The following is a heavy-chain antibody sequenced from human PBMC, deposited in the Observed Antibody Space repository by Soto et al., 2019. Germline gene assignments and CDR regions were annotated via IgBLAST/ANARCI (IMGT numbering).Heavy chain of an antibody. V-gene: IGHV6-1*01. CDR2: TYYRFRWYN. Sequence: QVQLQQSGPGLVRPSQTLSLTCVISGDSVSSNSAAWNWIRQSPSRGLEWLGRTYYRFRWYNDYAVSVRSRITVNADTSKNQFSLHLNSVTPEDTAVYYFAGTSSLQWYYMDVCDKGTTGTVYS. CDR1: GDSVSSNSAA. J-gene: IGHJ6*03. CDR3: AGTSSLQWYYMDV. D-gene: IGHD1-7*01.